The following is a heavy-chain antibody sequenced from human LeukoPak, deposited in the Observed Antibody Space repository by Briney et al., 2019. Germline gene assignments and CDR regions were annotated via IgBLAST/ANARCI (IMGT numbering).Heavy chain of an antibody. D-gene: IGHD1-26*01. J-gene: IGHJ4*02. CDR2: ISHTGGT. Sequence: SETLSHTCAVYGESFSDYYWSWVRQPPGRGLEWIGEISHTGGTNYNPSLKSRVTISVDTSKNQFSLKLSSVTAADTAIYYCARGKWGDYWGQGTLVTVSS. CDR3: ARGKWGDY. CDR1: GESFSDYY. V-gene: IGHV4-34*01.